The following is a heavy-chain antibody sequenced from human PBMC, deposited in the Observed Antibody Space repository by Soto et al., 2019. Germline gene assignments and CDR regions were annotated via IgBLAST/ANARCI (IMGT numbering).Heavy chain of an antibody. D-gene: IGHD2-2*01. J-gene: IGHJ6*02. Sequence: SVKVSCKASGGTFSSYAISWVRQAPGQGLEWMGGIIPIFGTANYAQKFQGRVTITADESTSTAYMELSSLRSEDTAVYYCARESVVVPAAHHDQYYYYGMDVWGQGTTVTVCS. V-gene: IGHV1-69*13. CDR2: IIPIFGTA. CDR3: ARESVVVPAAHHDQYYYYGMDV. CDR1: GGTFSSYA.